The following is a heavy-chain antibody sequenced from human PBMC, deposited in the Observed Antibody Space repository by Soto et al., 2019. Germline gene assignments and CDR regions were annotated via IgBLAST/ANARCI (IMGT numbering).Heavy chain of an antibody. D-gene: IGHD4-17*01. V-gene: IGHV4-34*01. CDR1: GGCFSGYY. Sequence: SETLSLTCAVYGGCFSGYYWSWIRQPPGKGLEWIGEINHSGSTNYNPSLKSRVTISVDTSKNQFSLKLSSVTAADTAVYYCARLGDYGDYGLNLVTSWGQGTLVTVSS. CDR3: ARLGDYGDYGLNLVTS. J-gene: IGHJ4*02. CDR2: INHSGST.